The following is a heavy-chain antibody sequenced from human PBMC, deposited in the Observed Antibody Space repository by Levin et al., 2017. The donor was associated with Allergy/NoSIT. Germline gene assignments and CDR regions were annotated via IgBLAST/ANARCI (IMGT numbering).Heavy chain of an antibody. D-gene: IGHD3-22*01. J-gene: IGHJ5*02. V-gene: IGHV3-11*03. CDR2: ISSSGGHT. CDR3: ASHYYDSGHYYPQFDP. CDR1: GFTFSEY. Sequence: GESLKISCAASGFTFSEYMSWIRQAPGKGLEWVSYISSSGGHTNYAASVRGRFTISRDNAKNSLYLQMNSLRAEDTAVYYCASHYYDSGHYYPQFDPWGQGTLVTVSS.